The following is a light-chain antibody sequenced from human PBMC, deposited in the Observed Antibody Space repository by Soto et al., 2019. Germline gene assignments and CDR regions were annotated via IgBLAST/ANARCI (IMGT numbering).Light chain of an antibody. J-gene: IGKJ4*01. CDR3: QQYYSPPPT. V-gene: IGKV4-1*01. CDR1: QSVLYSSTNYNY. CDR2: WAS. Sequence: DIVMTQSPDSLAVSLGERATINCKSSQSVLYSSTNYNYLAWYQQRPGQPPKLLIYWASTRESGVPDRFSGSGSGTDFTLTISSLQAEDVAVYYCQQYYSPPPTFGGGTKVEIK.